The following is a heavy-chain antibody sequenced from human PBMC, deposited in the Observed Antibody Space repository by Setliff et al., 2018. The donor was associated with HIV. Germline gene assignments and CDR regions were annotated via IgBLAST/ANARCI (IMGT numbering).Heavy chain of an antibody. V-gene: IGHV4-4*07. CDR1: GGSISSYY. CDR2: LSTIGST. D-gene: IGHD5-12*01. J-gene: IGHJ6*02. CDR3: AREIWGQVAHVPYGMDV. Sequence: SQTLSLTCTVSGGSISSYYWSWIRQPAGKGLEWIGRLSTIGSTNYNPSLKSRVTMSVDTSNTQFSLKVRYVTAADTSIYYCAREIWGQVAHVPYGMDVWGQGTTVTVSS.